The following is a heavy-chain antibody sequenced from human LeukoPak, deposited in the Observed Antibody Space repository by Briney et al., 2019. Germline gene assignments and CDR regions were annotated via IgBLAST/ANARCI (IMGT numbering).Heavy chain of an antibody. CDR2: IYYSGST. CDR1: GGSISSYY. D-gene: IGHD3-3*01. Sequence: SETLSLTCTVSGGSISSYYWSWIRQPPGKGLEWIGYIYYSGSTNYNPSLKSRVTISVDTSKNQFSLKLSSMTAADTAVYYCARDVRFLEWAEGNWFDPWGQGTLVTVSS. V-gene: IGHV4-59*01. CDR3: ARDVRFLEWAEGNWFDP. J-gene: IGHJ5*02.